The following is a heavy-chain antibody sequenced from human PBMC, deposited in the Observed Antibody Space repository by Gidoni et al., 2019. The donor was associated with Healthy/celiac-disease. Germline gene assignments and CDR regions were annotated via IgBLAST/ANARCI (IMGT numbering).Heavy chain of an antibody. CDR3: AKDHLRFLEGEYFQH. Sequence: EVQLLESGGGLVQPGGSLRLSCAPSGFTFSRNAMSWLRQAPGKGLEWVPAISGSGGSTYYEDSVKGRFTISRDNSKNTLYLQMNSLRAEDTAVYYCAKDHLRFLEGEYFQHWGQGTLVTVSS. J-gene: IGHJ1*01. CDR1: GFTFSRNA. D-gene: IGHD3-3*01. CDR2: ISGSGGST. V-gene: IGHV3-23*01.